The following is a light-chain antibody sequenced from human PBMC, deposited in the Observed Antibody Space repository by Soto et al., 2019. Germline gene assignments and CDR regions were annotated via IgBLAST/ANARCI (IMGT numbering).Light chain of an antibody. CDR3: QQSYSTPRT. J-gene: IGKJ1*01. CDR2: SAS. Sequence: ILLTQSPSSLSASVGDRVTITCRASQGIDSSFAWYQQKPGKAPKLLIYSASSLQSGVPSRFSGSGSGTDFTLTISSLKPEDFAIYYCQQSYSTPRTFGQGTKVDI. CDR1: QGIDSS. V-gene: IGKV1-39*01.